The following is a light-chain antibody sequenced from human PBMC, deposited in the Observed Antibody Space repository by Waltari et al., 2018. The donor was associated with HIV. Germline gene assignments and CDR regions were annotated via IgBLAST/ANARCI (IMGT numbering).Light chain of an antibody. V-gene: IGLV1-40*01. Sequence: HSVLTQPPSVSGALGQRVTISCTGSSSNLGAGYDVHWYQQLPGTAPKLLIYKNNHRPSRVPDRFSGSKSGTSASLAITGLQAEDEADYHCQSYDSSLSGSRVFGGGTKLTVL. CDR1: SSNLGAGYD. CDR2: KNN. CDR3: QSYDSSLSGSRV. J-gene: IGLJ3*02.